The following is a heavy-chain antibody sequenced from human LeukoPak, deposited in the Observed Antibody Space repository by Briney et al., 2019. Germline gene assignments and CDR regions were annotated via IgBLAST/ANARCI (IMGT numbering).Heavy chain of an antibody. D-gene: IGHD5-18*01. CDR2: IYYSGGDM. Sequence: SETLSLTCTVSGGSINNYYWSWIRQPPGKGLEWIGYIYYSGGDMNYNPSLKSRLTISVDTSKNQISLMLTSMTAADTAVYYCARQPAATAAFDIWAEGTMVTVSS. CDR3: ARQPAATAAFDI. V-gene: IGHV4-59*08. J-gene: IGHJ3*02. CDR1: GGSINNYY.